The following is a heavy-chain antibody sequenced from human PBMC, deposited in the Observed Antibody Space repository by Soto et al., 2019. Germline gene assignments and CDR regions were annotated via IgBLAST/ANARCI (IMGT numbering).Heavy chain of an antibody. V-gene: IGHV4-4*02. Sequence: SETLSLTCAVSGGSISRSNWWSWVRQPPGKGLEWIGEIYHSGSTNYNPSLKSRVTISVDKSKNQFSLKLSSVTAADTAVYYCARLRGTGYYSYYYHYGMDVWGQ. CDR1: GGSISRSNW. D-gene: IGHD3-9*01. CDR2: IYHSGST. CDR3: ARLRGTGYYSYYYHYGMDV. J-gene: IGHJ6*02.